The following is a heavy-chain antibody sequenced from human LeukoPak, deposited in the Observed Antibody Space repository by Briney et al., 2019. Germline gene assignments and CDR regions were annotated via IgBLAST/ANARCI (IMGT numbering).Heavy chain of an antibody. CDR2: LYSDGNT. Sequence: GGSLRLSCAASGFTVITNDMTWVRQAPGKGLEWVSVLYSDGNTKYADSVQGRFTISRDNSKNTLYLEINSLSPDHTAVYYCARGVEPLAANTLAYWGQGTLVTVSS. D-gene: IGHD1-14*01. J-gene: IGHJ4*02. V-gene: IGHV3-53*01. CDR3: ARGVEPLAANTLAY. CDR1: GFTVITND.